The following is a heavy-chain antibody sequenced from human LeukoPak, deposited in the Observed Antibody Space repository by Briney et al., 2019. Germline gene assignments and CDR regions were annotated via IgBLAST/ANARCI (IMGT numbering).Heavy chain of an antibody. V-gene: IGHV4-4*02. CDR1: RGSINTGNYY. Sequence: PSETLSLTCTVSRGSINTGNYYWSWVRQPPGKGLEWIGEIYHSGSTNYNPSLKSRVTISVDKSKNQFSLKLSSVTAADTAVYYCARAASYYYYYGMDVWGQGTTVTVSS. CDR3: ARAASYYYYYGMDV. J-gene: IGHJ6*02. CDR2: IYHSGST.